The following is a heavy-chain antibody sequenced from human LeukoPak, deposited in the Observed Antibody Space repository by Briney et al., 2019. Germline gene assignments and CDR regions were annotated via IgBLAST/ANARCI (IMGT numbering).Heavy chain of an antibody. CDR3: ARGGDSSAFYFDY. CDR1: GFTFSSHS. CDR2: ISGSSSSL. J-gene: IGHJ4*02. V-gene: IGHV3-48*02. Sequence: PGGSLRLSCAASGFTFSSHSMNWVRQAPGKGLEWVSYISGSSSSLYYADSVKGRFTISRDEAKNSLHLQMNSLRDEDTAVYYCARGGDSSAFYFDYWGQGTLVTVSS. D-gene: IGHD3-22*01.